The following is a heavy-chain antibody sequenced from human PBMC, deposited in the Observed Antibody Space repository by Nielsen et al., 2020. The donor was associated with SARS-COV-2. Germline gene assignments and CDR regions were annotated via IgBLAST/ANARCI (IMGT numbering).Heavy chain of an antibody. CDR1: GGSISSLY. J-gene: IGHJ4*02. CDR2: IYYSGST. CDR3: AGGPHDYGDYWLGY. Sequence: SDTLSLTCTVSGGSISSLYWTWIRQPPGKGLEWIGYIYYSGSTNYNPSLKSRVTISVDTSKNQFSLNLSSVTAADRAVYFCAGGPHDYGDYWLGYWGQGTLVTVSS. D-gene: IGHD4-17*01. V-gene: IGHV4-59*11.